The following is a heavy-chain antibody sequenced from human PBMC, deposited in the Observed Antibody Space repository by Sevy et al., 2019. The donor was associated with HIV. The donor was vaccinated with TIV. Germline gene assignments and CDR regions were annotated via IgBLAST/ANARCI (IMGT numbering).Heavy chain of an antibody. CDR3: AKDGPGYSYGLDYYYGMDV. J-gene: IGHJ6*02. CDR1: GFTFSSYG. D-gene: IGHD5-18*01. Sequence: GGSLRLSCAASGFTFSSYGMHWVRQAPGKGLEWVAVISYDGSNKYYAVSVKGRFTICRDNSKNTLYLQMNSLRAEDTAVYYCAKDGPGYSYGLDYYYGMDVWGQGTTVTVSS. V-gene: IGHV3-30*18. CDR2: ISYDGSNK.